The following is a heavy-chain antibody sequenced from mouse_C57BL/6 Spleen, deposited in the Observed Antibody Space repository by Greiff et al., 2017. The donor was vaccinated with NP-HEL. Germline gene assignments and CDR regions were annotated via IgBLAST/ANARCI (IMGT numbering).Heavy chain of an antibody. CDR2: INPSTGGT. V-gene: IGHV1-42*01. CDR1: GYSFTGYY. CDR3: ARWRSFDY. Sequence: VQLQQSGPELVKPGASVKMSCKASGYSFTGYYMNWVKQSPEKSLEWIGEINPSTGGTNYNQKFKVKATLTVDTSSSTAYMQLKSLTSEDSAVYYCARWRSFDYWGQGTTLTVSS. J-gene: IGHJ2*01.